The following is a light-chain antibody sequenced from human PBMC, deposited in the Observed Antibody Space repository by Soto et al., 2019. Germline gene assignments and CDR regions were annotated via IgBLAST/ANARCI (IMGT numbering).Light chain of an antibody. CDR1: QSVSSS. V-gene: IGKV3-11*01. CDR3: QQRSSWPDT. CDR2: DAS. Sequence: MVLTQSPATLSLSPGERATLSCRASQSVSSSLAWYQQKPGPAPRLLIYDASNRAAGIPARFSGSGSGTDFTLTISSLEPEDFTVYYCQQRSSWPDTFGQGTKLEIK. J-gene: IGKJ2*01.